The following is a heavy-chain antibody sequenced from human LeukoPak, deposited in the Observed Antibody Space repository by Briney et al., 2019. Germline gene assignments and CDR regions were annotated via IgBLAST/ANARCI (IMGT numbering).Heavy chain of an antibody. V-gene: IGHV3-7*03. CDR1: GFTFSSFW. CDR3: ATDREGDPSAYYLV. D-gene: IGHD3-22*01. J-gene: IGHJ4*02. CDR2: IKEDGSVK. Sequence: GGSLRLSCAASGFTFSSFWMIWVRQAPGKGLEWVADIKEDGSVKNYVDSVKGRFTISRDNSKNTLFLQMNSLRAEDSAVYYCATDREGDPSAYYLVGGQGTLITVSS.